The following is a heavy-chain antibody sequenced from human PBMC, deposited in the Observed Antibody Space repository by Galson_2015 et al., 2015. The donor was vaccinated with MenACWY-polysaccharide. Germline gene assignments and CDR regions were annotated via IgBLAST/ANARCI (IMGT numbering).Heavy chain of an antibody. CDR1: GYSFSSYD. CDR3: ARGGKYYYDSSGYLNWFDP. D-gene: IGHD3-22*01. V-gene: IGHV1-8*01. CDR2: MNPNNGNT. Sequence: KVSCKASGYSFSSYDINWVRQTTGQGLEWMGWMNPNNGNTGYAQKFQGRVTMTRNTSISIAYMELSSLRSEDTAVYYCARGGKYYYDSSGYLNWFDPWGQGTLVTVSS. J-gene: IGHJ5*02.